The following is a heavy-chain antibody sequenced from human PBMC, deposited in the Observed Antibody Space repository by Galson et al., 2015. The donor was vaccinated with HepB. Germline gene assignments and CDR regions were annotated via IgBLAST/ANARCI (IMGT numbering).Heavy chain of an antibody. D-gene: IGHD2-21*02. J-gene: IGHJ3*02. CDR2: INAGNGNT. Sequence: QSGAEVKKPGESLRISCKASGYTFTSYAMHWVRQAPGQRLEWMGWINAGNGNTKYSQKFQGRVTITRDTSASTAYMELSSLRSEDTAVYYCARELSGIAAAGPDCGGDCYPGDDAFDIWGQGTMVTVSS. CDR3: ARELSGIAAAGPDCGGDCYPGDDAFDI. V-gene: IGHV1-3*01. CDR1: GYTFTSYA.